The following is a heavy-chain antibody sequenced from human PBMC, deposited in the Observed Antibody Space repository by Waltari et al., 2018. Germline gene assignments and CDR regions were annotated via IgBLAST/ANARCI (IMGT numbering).Heavy chain of an antibody. J-gene: IGHJ4*02. CDR2: INHSGST. CDR1: GGSFSGYY. D-gene: IGHD5-12*01. CDR3: ARARRDGYNSHFDY. V-gene: IGHV4-34*01. Sequence: QVQLQQWGAGLLKPSETLSLTCAVYGGSFSGYYWSWIRQPPGKGPEWIGEINHSGSTNYNPSLKSRVTISVDTSKNQFSLKLSSVTAADTAVYYCARARRDGYNSHFDYWGQGTLVTVSS.